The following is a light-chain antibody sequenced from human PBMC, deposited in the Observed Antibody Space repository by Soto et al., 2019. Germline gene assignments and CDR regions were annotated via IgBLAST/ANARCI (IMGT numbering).Light chain of an antibody. J-gene: IGKJ1*01. CDR1: QSVSSSY. CDR3: QQYGSSTWT. V-gene: IGKV3-20*01. Sequence: EIVLTQSPGTLSLSPGERATLSCRASQSVSSSYLAWYQQKPGQAPRLLIYGASGRATGIPDRFSGSGSGTVFTLTISRLEPEDFAVYYCQQYGSSTWTFGQGTKVEIK. CDR2: GAS.